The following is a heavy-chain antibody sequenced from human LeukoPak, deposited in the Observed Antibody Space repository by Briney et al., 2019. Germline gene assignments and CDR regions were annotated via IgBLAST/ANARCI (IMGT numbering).Heavy chain of an antibody. CDR2: IYYSGST. CDR1: GGSISSSSYY. D-gene: IGHD3-16*02. Sequence: SENLSLTCTVSGGSISSSSYYWGWIRQPPGKGLEWIGSIYYSGSTYYNPSLKSRVTISVDTSKNQFSLKLSSVTAADTAVYYCARLTYYDYVWGSYLPVFDYWGQGTLVTVSS. V-gene: IGHV4-39*07. CDR3: ARLTYYDYVWGSYLPVFDY. J-gene: IGHJ4*02.